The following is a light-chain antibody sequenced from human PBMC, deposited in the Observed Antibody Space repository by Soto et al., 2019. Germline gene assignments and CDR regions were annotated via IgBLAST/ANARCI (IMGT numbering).Light chain of an antibody. J-gene: IGKJ4*01. CDR2: DAS. Sequence: EIVLAQSPATLSLSPGETATLSCGASQSVSNTYLAWYQQKPGLAPRLLIYDASSSATGIPDRFSGSGSGTVFTLTISRLEPEDFAVYYCQQYDKSPITFGGGTKVEIK. CDR1: QSVSNTY. V-gene: IGKV3D-20*01. CDR3: QQYDKSPIT.